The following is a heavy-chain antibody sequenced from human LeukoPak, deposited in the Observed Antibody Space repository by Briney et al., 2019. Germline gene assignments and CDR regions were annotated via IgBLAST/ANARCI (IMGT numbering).Heavy chain of an antibody. Sequence: GGSLRLSCAASGFTFSSYAMSWVRQAPGKGLEWVSAISGSGGSTYYADSVKGRFTISRDNSKNTLYLQMNSLRAKDTAVYYCAKTPWSYYDSSGYYGFGYWGQGTLVTVSS. CDR1: GFTFSSYA. V-gene: IGHV3-23*01. D-gene: IGHD3-22*01. CDR2: ISGSGGST. J-gene: IGHJ4*02. CDR3: AKTPWSYYDSSGYYGFGY.